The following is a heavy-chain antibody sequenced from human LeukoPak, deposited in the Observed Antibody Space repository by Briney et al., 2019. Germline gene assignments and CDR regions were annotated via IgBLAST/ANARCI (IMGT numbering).Heavy chain of an antibody. D-gene: IGHD5-12*01. CDR3: AKDRDSGYDYDAFDI. V-gene: IGHV3-23*01. J-gene: IGHJ3*02. CDR2: ISGSTGST. Sequence: GGSLRLSCAASGFTFSSYAMSWVRQAPGKGLEWVSRISGSTGSTYYADSVKGRLTISRDNSRNTMYLQMNSLRAEDTAVYYCAKDRDSGYDYDAFDIWGQGTMVTVSS. CDR1: GFTFSSYA.